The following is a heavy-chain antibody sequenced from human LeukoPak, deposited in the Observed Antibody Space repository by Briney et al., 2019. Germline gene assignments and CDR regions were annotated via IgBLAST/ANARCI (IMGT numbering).Heavy chain of an antibody. D-gene: IGHD3-10*01. CDR3: ASSLDYYGSGSPRTYGMDV. J-gene: IGHJ6*02. V-gene: IGHV1-2*02. Sequence: ASVKVSYKASGYTFTGYYMHWVRQAPGQGLEWMGWINPNSGGTNYAQKFQGRVTMTRDTSISTAYMELSRLRSDDTAVYYCASSLDYYGSGSPRTYGMDVWGQGTTVTVSS. CDR1: GYTFTGYY. CDR2: INPNSGGT.